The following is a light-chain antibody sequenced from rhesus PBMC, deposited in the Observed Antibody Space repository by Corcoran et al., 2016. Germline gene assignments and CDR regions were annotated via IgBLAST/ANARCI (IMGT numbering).Light chain of an antibody. Sequence: DVVMTQSPLSLPVTLGQPASISCRSSQGLLRSDGKTFLNWLQVKPGQPPRRPIYAVSRRESGVPDRFSGTGAGTDFTRKSSRVGAGDAGLYYCMQGSHWPPGTFGQGTKVKIK. V-gene: IGKV2S9*01. CDR2: AVS. CDR3: MQGSHWPPGT. J-gene: IGKJ1*01. CDR1: QGLLRSDGKTF.